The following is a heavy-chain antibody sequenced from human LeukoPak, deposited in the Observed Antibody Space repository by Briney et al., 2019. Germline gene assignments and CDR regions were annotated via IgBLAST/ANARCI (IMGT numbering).Heavy chain of an antibody. CDR3: ARQTYYYGSGSYYSLDY. D-gene: IGHD3-10*01. CDR1: GGSISSYY. Sequence: PSETLSLTCTVSGGSISSYYWSWIRQPPGKGLEWIGYIYYSGSTNYNPSLKSRVTISVGTSKNQFSLKLSSVTAADTAVYYCARQTYYYGSGSYYSLDYWGQGTLVTVSS. J-gene: IGHJ4*02. CDR2: IYYSGST. V-gene: IGHV4-59*08.